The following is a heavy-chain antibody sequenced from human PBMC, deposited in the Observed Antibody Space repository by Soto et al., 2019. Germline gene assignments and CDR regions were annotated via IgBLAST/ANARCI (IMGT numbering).Heavy chain of an antibody. J-gene: IGHJ4*02. CDR1: GGSISSSNW. CDR2: IYHSGST. D-gene: IGHD5-12*01. CDR3: ARGLLGDSGYEDFDY. V-gene: IGHV4-4*02. Sequence: LSLTCAVSGGSISSSNWWSWVRQPPGKGLEWIGEIYHSGSTNYNPSLKSRVTISVDKSKNQFSLKLSSVTAADTAVYYCARGLLGDSGYEDFDYWGQGTLVTVSS.